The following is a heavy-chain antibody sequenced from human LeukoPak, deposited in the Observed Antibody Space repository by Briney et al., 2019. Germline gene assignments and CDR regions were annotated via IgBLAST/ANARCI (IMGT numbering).Heavy chain of an antibody. D-gene: IGHD3-3*01. CDR2: IKQDGSEK. Sequence: AGGSLRLSCAASGFTFSSYWMSWVRQAPGKGLEWVANIKQDGSEKYYVDSVKGRFTISRDNAKNSLYLQMNSLRAEDTALYYCATNTIFGVVGLDYWGQGTLVTVSS. CDR3: ATNTIFGVVGLDY. CDR1: GFTFSSYW. V-gene: IGHV3-7*03. J-gene: IGHJ4*02.